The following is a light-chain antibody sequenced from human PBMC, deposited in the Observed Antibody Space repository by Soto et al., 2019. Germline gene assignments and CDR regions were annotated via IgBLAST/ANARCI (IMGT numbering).Light chain of an antibody. CDR2: GAS. CDR3: QTYSFRWT. CDR1: ENVRNNY. J-gene: IGKJ1*01. V-gene: IGKV3-20*01. Sequence: IVLTQSPGSLSFSQGERATLSCRASENVRNNYLAWYQQKPGQAPRLLISGASKRATGIPDRFSGSGSGTDFTLTSNRLEPVDLALYYCQTYSFRWTLG.